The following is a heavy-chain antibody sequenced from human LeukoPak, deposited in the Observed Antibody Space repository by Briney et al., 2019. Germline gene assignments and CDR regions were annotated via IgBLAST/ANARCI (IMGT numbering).Heavy chain of an antibody. Sequence: SETLSLTCTVSGGSISSYYWSWIRQPPGKGLEWIGSIYYSGSTYYNPSLKSRVTISVDTSKNQFSLKLSSVTAADTAVYYCARRERTYYYDSSGYFVDVWGQGTTVTVSS. CDR2: IYYSGST. V-gene: IGHV4-59*05. CDR3: ARRERTYYYDSSGYFVDV. D-gene: IGHD3-22*01. CDR1: GGSISSYY. J-gene: IGHJ6*02.